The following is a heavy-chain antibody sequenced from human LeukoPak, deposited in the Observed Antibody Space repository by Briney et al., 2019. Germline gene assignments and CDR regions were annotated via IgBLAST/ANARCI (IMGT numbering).Heavy chain of an antibody. J-gene: IGHJ3*02. D-gene: IGHD3-10*01. Sequence: GGSLRLSCAASGFTFSSYGMHWVRQAPGKGLEWVAFIRYDGSNKYFADSVKGRFTISRDNSKNTLYLQMNSLRAEDTAVYYCAKDRGRYGPDAFDIWGQGTMVTVSS. CDR3: AKDRGRYGPDAFDI. CDR2: IRYDGSNK. CDR1: GFTFSSYG. V-gene: IGHV3-30*02.